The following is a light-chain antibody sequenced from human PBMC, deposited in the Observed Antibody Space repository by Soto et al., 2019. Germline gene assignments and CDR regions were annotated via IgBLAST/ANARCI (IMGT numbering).Light chain of an antibody. CDR1: QGVSSY. V-gene: IGKV1-8*01. J-gene: IGKJ1*01. CDR2: AAS. Sequence: IQMTQSPSSLSASTGDRVTITCRASQGVSSYLAWYQQKPGKAPKLLIYAASTLQSGVPSRFSGSGSGTDFTLTISCLQSEDFATYYCQQYYSYPRTFGQGTKVDI. CDR3: QQYYSYPRT.